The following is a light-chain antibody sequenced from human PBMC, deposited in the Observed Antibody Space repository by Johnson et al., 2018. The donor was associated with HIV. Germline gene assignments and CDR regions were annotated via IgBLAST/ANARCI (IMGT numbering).Light chain of an antibody. J-gene: IGLJ1*01. CDR1: SSNIENNY. CDR2: EDN. V-gene: IGLV1-51*02. Sequence: QSVLTQSPSVSAAPGQKVTISCSGSSSNIENNYVSWYQQLPGTAPKLLIYEDNRRPSGTPDRFSGSKSGTSATLGITGLQTGDEADYYCGTWDSSLSAPYVFGTGTKVTVL. CDR3: GTWDSSLSAPYV.